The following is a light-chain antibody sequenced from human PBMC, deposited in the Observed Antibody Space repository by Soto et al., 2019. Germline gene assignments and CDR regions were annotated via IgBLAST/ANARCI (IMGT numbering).Light chain of an antibody. CDR2: AAS. CDR3: QQYGASPPYT. Sequence: EIVLTQSPVTLSLSPGERATLSCRASQSVDSYLAWYQQKPGQAPRLLIYAASSRATGIPDRFSGSGSGTDFTLTISRLEPEDSAVYYCQQYGASPPYTFGPGTKLEIK. J-gene: IGKJ2*01. CDR1: QSVDSY. V-gene: IGKV3-20*01.